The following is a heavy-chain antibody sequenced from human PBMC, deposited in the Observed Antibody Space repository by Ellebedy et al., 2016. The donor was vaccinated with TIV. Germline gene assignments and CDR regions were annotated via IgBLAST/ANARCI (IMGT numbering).Heavy chain of an antibody. Sequence: MPSETLSLTCAVYGGSFSGYYWSWIRQPPGKGLEWIGEINHSGSTNYNPSLKSRVTISVDTSKNQFSLKLSSVTAADTAVYYCARALYSWTNFDYWGQGTLVTVSS. D-gene: IGHD1-26*01. J-gene: IGHJ4*02. CDR1: GGSFSGYY. V-gene: IGHV4-34*01. CDR3: ARALYSWTNFDY. CDR2: INHSGST.